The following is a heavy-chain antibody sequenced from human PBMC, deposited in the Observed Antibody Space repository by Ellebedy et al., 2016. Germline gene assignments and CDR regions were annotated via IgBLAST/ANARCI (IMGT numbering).Heavy chain of an antibody. D-gene: IGHD3-10*01. J-gene: IGHJ6*02. CDR3: ARDRIILWFGESSTGYGMDV. CDR1: GGSISTGGYY. CDR2: IYYSGST. V-gene: IGHV4-31*03. Sequence: SETLSLTXTVSGGSISTGGYYWSWIRQHTGKGLEWIGYIYYSGSTYYNPSLKSRVTISVDVSKNQFSLKLSSVTAADTAVYYCARDRIILWFGESSTGYGMDVWGQGTTVTVSS.